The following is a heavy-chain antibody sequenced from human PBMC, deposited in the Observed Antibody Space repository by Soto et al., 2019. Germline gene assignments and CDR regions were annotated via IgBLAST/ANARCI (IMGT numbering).Heavy chain of an antibody. CDR2: ISWNSGSI. V-gene: IGHV3-9*01. J-gene: IGHJ6*03. CDR3: AKGKYSSSSGSFYYYYMDV. Sequence: EVQLVESGGGLVQPGRSLRLSSAASGFTFDDYAMHWVRQAPGKGLEWVSGISWNSGSIGYADSVKGRFTISRDNAKNSLYLQMNSLRAEDTALYYCAKGKYSSSSGSFYYYYMDVWGKGTTVTVSS. D-gene: IGHD6-6*01. CDR1: GFTFDDYA.